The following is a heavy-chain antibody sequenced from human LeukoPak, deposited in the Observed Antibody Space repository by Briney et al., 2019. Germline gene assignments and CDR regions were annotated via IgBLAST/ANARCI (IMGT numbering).Heavy chain of an antibody. CDR2: INHSRSS. D-gene: IGHD2-2*01. J-gene: IGHJ4*02. Sequence: PSETLSLTCAVYGGSFSGYYWSWIRQPPGQGLEWIGEINHSRSSINNPSTKSRVTISVDTSKNQISLKLSSVTAADTAVYYCARGPRNDIVVVPAANAYYFDYWGQGTLVTVSS. CDR1: GGSFSGYY. V-gene: IGHV4-34*01. CDR3: ARGPRNDIVVVPAANAYYFDY.